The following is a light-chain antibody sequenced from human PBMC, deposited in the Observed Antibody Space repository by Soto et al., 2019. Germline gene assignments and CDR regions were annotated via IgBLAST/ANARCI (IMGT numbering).Light chain of an antibody. Sequence: QSALTQPASVSGSPGQSITISCTGTSSDVGGYNYVSWYQHHPGKPPKLMIFDVSNRPSGVSNRFSGSKSGNTASLTISGLQPEDEADYYCSSYTTSNTRQIVFGTGTKLTVL. CDR1: SSDVGGYNY. CDR2: DVS. V-gene: IGLV2-14*03. J-gene: IGLJ1*01. CDR3: SSYTTSNTRQIV.